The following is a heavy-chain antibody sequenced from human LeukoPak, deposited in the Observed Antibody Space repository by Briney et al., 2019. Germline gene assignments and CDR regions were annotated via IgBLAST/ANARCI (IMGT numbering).Heavy chain of an antibody. V-gene: IGHV4-39*07. CDR1: GGSISSSSYY. CDR2: IYYSGST. D-gene: IGHD1-1*01. CDR3: ARGGPWYTH. J-gene: IGHJ4*02. Sequence: SETLSLTCTVSGGSISSSSYYWGWIRQPPGKGLEWIGSIYYSGSTYYNPSLKSRVTISVDTSKNQFSLKLSSVTAADTAVYYCARGGPWYTHWGQGTLVTVSS.